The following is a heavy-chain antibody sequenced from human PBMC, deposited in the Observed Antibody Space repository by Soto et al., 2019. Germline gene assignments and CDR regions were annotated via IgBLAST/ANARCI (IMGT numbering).Heavy chain of an antibody. Sequence: ASVKVSCKASGYTFTSYAMHWVRQAPGQRLEWLGWINAGNGNTKYSQKFQGRVTITRDTSASTAYMELSSLRSEDTAVYYCARDPLGYDILTGPVPYYFDYWGQGTLVTVSS. CDR2: INAGNGNT. CDR1: GYTFTSYA. D-gene: IGHD3-9*01. J-gene: IGHJ4*02. V-gene: IGHV1-3*01. CDR3: ARDPLGYDILTGPVPYYFDY.